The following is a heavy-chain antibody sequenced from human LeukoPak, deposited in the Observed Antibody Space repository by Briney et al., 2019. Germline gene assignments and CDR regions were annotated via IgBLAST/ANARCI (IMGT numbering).Heavy chain of an antibody. CDR2: IYYSGSA. CDR3: ASGGYSGYDTPPFDY. V-gene: IGHV4-39*07. Sequence: QTSETLSLTRTVSGDSISNKNYYWGWIRQPPGKGLKWIGSIYYSGSAYYNPSLKRRVTISIDASKNQFSLKLRSVTAADTAVYYCASGGYSGYDTPPFDYWGQGTLVTVSS. J-gene: IGHJ4*02. D-gene: IGHD5-12*01. CDR1: GDSISNKNYY.